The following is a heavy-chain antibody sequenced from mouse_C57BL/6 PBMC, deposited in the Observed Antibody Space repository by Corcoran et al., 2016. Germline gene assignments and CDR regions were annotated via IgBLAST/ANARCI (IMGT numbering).Heavy chain of an antibody. D-gene: IGHD1-1*01. V-gene: IGHV1-80*01. J-gene: IGHJ2*01. Sequence: QVQLQQSGAELVKPGASVKISCKASGYAFSSYWMNWVKQRPGKGIEWIGQIYPGDGDTNYNGKFKGKDTLTADKSSSTAYLKLSSLSSEDSAVYFCARGVRSYFDYWGQGTTLTVSS. CDR2: IYPGDGDT. CDR1: GYAFSSYW. CDR3: ARGVRSYFDY.